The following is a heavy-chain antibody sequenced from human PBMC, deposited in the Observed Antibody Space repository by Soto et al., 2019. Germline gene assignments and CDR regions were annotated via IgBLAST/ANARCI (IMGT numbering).Heavy chain of an antibody. CDR1: GFTFSSYA. CDR2: ISGSGGST. V-gene: IGHV3-23*01. Sequence: EVQLLESGGGLVQPGGSLRLSCAASGFTFSSYAMSWVRQAPGKGLEWVSAISGSGGSTYYADSVKGRFTISRDNSKNTLYLQMNSLRAEDTAVYYCAAGLWFGELNDYWGQGTLVTVSS. J-gene: IGHJ4*02. D-gene: IGHD3-10*01. CDR3: AAGLWFGELNDY.